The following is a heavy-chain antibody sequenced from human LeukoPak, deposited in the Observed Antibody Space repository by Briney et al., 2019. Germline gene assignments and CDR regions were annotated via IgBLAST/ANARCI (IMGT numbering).Heavy chain of an antibody. D-gene: IGHD3-16*02. V-gene: IGHV1-18*01. CDR1: GYAFTNYV. CDR3: AIELPVWRSYRYFGY. J-gene: IGHJ4*02. Sequence: ASVKVSCKASGYAFTNYVISWVRQAPGQGLEWMGWISPYNGNTDYAEKLQDRVTMTADTSTSTVYMELQSLRSDDTAVYYCAIELPVWRSYRYFGYWGQGTVVTVSS. CDR2: ISPYNGNT.